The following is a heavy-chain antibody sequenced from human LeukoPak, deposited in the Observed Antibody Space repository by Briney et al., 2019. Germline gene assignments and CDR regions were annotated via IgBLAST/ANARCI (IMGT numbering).Heavy chain of an antibody. V-gene: IGHV3-48*03. CDR1: GFTFNIYE. D-gene: IGHD2-21*01. Sequence: GGSLRLSCAASGFTFNIYEFNWVRQAPGKGLEWVSYIDGSGSSIYYADSVKGRFTISRDNAKNSLYLQMNSLRAEDTAVYYCARECLTCGGHSYDYWGQGALVTVSS. CDR3: ARECLTCGGHSYDY. CDR2: IDGSGSSI. J-gene: IGHJ4*02.